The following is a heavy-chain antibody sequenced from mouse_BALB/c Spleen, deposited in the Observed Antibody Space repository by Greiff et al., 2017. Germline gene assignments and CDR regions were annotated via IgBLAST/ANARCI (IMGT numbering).Heavy chain of an antibody. Sequence: EVMLVESGGGLVQPGGSRKLSCAASGFTFSSFGMHWVRQAPEKGLEWVAYISSGSSTIYYADTVKGRFTISRDNPKNTLFLQMTSLRSEDTAMYYCARSIRRYFDVWGAGTTVTVSS. V-gene: IGHV5-17*02. J-gene: IGHJ1*01. CDR3: ARSIRRYFDV. CDR2: ISSGSSTI. CDR1: GFTFSSFG. D-gene: IGHD2-12*01.